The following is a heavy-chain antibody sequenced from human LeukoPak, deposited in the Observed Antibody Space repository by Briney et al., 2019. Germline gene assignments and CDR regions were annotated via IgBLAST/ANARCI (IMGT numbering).Heavy chain of an antibody. CDR3: ARLRGYSYPFDY. V-gene: IGHV4-59*08. CDR1: GGSISSYY. Sequence: PSETLSLTCTVSGGSISSYYWSWIRQPPGKGLAWIGFIYYSGSTNYNPSLKSRVTISLDTSKNQFSLKLSSVTAADTAVYYCARLRGYSYPFDYWGQGTPVTVSS. J-gene: IGHJ4*02. CDR2: IYYSGST. D-gene: IGHD5-18*01.